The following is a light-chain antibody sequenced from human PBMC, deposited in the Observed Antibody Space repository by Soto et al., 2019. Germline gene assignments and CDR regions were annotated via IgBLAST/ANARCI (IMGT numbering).Light chain of an antibody. CDR1: QGISTY. CDR3: QQSFSSRWT. J-gene: IGKJ1*01. V-gene: IGKV1-39*01. Sequence: DIQMTISLSSLSASVGDRVTITCRASQGISTYLNWYQQKPGKAPKLLIYAASSLQSGVPSRFSGSGSETDFTLTICSLQPEDFTTYYCQQSFSSRWTFCQGAKVDIK. CDR2: AAS.